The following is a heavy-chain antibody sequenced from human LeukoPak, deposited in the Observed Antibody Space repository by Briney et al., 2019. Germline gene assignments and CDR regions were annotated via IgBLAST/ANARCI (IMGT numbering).Heavy chain of an antibody. Sequence: PSGTLSLTCTVSGGSISSYYWSWIRQPPGKGLEWIGYIYYSGSTNYNPSLKSRVTISVDTSKNQFSLKLSSVTAADTAVYYCATHPPKVCTGGSCTDYWGQGTLVTVSS. V-gene: IGHV4-59*01. J-gene: IGHJ4*02. CDR1: GGSISSYY. CDR2: IYYSGST. D-gene: IGHD2-15*01. CDR3: ATHPPKVCTGGSCTDY.